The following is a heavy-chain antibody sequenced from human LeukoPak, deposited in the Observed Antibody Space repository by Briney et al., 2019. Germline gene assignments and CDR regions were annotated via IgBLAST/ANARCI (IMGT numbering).Heavy chain of an antibody. CDR1: GFTFDDYG. CDR3: ARETYCSGGSCYKGNAFDI. J-gene: IGHJ3*02. CDR2: ISSSSSYI. D-gene: IGHD2-15*01. Sequence: GGSLRLSCAASGFTFDDYGMSWVRQAPGKGLEWVSSISSSSSYIYYADSVKGRFTISRDNAKNSLYLQMNSLRADDTAVYYCARETYCSGGSCYKGNAFDIWGQGTMVTVSS. V-gene: IGHV3-21*01.